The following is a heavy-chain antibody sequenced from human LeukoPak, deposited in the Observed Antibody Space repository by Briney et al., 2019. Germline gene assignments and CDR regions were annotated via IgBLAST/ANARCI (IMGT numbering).Heavy chain of an antibody. CDR3: ARAMRSGYDY. CDR2: ISSGSDSI. J-gene: IGHJ4*02. D-gene: IGHD5-12*01. Sequence: PGRSLRLSCPPPPPPPSNYGMNWVRQAPGKRLEWVSYISSGSDSIYYADSVKGRFTISRDNAENSLYLQMNSLRDEDTAVYYCARAMRSGYDYWGQGALVTVSS. V-gene: IGHV3-48*02. CDR1: PPPPSNYG.